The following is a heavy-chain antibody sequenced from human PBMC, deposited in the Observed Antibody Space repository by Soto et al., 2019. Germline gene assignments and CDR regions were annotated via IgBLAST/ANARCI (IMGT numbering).Heavy chain of an antibody. V-gene: IGHV4-59*01. J-gene: IGHJ4*02. CDR2: IYYSGST. CDR1: GGSISGYY. CDR3: ARGSGYRGYD. Sequence: SSETLSLTCTVSGGSISGYYWSWIRQPPGKGLEWIGYIYYSGSTNYNPSLKSRVTISVDASKNQFSLKLSSVTAADTAVYYCARGSGYRGYDWGQGTLVTVSS. D-gene: IGHD5-12*01.